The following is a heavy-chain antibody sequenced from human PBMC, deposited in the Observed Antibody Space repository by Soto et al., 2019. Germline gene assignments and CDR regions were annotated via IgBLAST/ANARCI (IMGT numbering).Heavy chain of an antibody. V-gene: IGHV3-53*01. D-gene: IGHD4-17*01. Sequence: GGSLRLSCAASGFTVSSNYMSWVRQAPGKGLEWVSVIYSGGSTYYADSVKGRFTISRDNSKNTLYLQMNSLRAEDTAAYYCARTPPSDYGDYVAYWGQGTLVTVSS. CDR1: GFTVSSNY. CDR3: ARTPPSDYGDYVAY. CDR2: IYSGGST. J-gene: IGHJ4*02.